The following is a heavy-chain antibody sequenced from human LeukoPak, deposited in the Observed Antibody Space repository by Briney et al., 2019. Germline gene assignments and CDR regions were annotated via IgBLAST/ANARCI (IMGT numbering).Heavy chain of an antibody. J-gene: IGHJ4*02. D-gene: IGHD3-10*01. V-gene: IGHV3-21*01. Sequence: GGSLRLSCAASGFTFSSYSMNWVRQAPGKGLEWVSSISSSSSYIYYADSVKGRFTISRDNAKNSLYLQMNRLRAEDTAVYYCXXXSIGEESDYWGQGTLVTVSS. CDR3: XXXSIGEESDY. CDR1: GFTFSSYS. CDR2: ISSSSSYI.